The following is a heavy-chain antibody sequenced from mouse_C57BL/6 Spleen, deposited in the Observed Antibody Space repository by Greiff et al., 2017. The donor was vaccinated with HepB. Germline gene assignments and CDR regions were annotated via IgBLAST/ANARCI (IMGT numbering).Heavy chain of an antibody. J-gene: IGHJ2*01. V-gene: IGHV5-17*01. CDR3: ATHYYGSPPFDY. D-gene: IGHD1-1*01. CDR1: GFTFSDYG. Sequence: EVQLVESGGGLVKPRGSLKLSCAASGFTFSDYGMHWVRQAPEKGLEWVAYISSGSSTIYYADTVKGRFTISRDNAKNTLFLQMTSLRSEDTAMYYCATHYYGSPPFDYWGQGTTLTVSS. CDR2: ISSGSSTI.